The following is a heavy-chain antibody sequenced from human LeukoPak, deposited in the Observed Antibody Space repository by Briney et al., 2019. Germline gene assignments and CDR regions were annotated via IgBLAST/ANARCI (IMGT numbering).Heavy chain of an antibody. D-gene: IGHD2/OR15-2a*01. CDR3: AKEDGEAYFRRYYFAY. CDR1: GFTFSNYA. CDR2: VSGSGHST. J-gene: IGHJ4*02. V-gene: IGHV3-23*01. Sequence: GGSLRLSCAASGFTFSNYAMTWVRQAPGKGLEWVSTVSGSGHSTYYADSVKGRFTISRDNFENTLFLQMSSLRADDSAVYYCAKEDGEAYFRRYYFAYWGQGTLVTVSS.